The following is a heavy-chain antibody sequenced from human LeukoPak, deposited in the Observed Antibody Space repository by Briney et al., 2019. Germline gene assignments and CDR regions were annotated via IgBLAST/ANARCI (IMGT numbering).Heavy chain of an antibody. D-gene: IGHD5-18*01. CDR2: IKQDGSEK. J-gene: IGHJ4*02. CDR1: EFTFSNYW. Sequence: PGGSLRLSCAASEFTFSNYWMNWVRQAPGKGLEWVANIKQDGSEKYYVDSVKGRFTISRDNAKNSLYLQMNSLRAEDTAVYYCASLIRGYSSEMTPFDYWGQGTLVTVSS. CDR3: ASLIRGYSSEMTPFDY. V-gene: IGHV3-7*01.